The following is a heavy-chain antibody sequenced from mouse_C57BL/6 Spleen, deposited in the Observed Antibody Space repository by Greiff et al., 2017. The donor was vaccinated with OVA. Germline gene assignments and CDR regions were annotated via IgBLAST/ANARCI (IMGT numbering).Heavy chain of an antibody. CDR1: GYTFTDYE. CDR3: TRRYSNYDYFDY. V-gene: IGHV1-15*01. J-gene: IGHJ2*01. Sequence: VQGVESGAELVRPGASVTLSCKASGYTFTDYEMHWVKQTPVHGLEWIGAIDPETGGTAYNQKFKGKAILTADKSSSTAYMELRSLTSEDSAVYYCTRRYSNYDYFDYWGQGTTLTVSS. D-gene: IGHD2-5*01. CDR2: IDPETGGT.